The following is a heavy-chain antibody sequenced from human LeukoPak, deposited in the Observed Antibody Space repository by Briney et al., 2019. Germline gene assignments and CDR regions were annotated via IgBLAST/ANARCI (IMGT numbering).Heavy chain of an antibody. Sequence: SETLSLTCTVSGGSISSSSYYWGWIRQPPGKALEWIGSIYYSGSTYYNPSLKSRVTISVDTSKNQFSLKLSSVTAADTAVYYCARLGYSSGWFDYWGQGTLVTVSS. CDR3: ARLGYSSGWFDY. D-gene: IGHD6-19*01. V-gene: IGHV4-39*07. J-gene: IGHJ4*02. CDR2: IYYSGST. CDR1: GGSISSSSYY.